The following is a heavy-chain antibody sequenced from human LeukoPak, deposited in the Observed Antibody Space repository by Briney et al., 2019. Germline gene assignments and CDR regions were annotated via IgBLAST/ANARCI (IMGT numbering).Heavy chain of an antibody. Sequence: SQTLSLTCTVSGGSISSGGYYWSWIRQPPGKGLEWIGYIYHSGSTYYNPSLKSRVTILVDRSKNQFSLKLSSVTAADTAVYYCASGDCSSTSCFNKGVDYWGQGTLVTVSS. CDR1: GGSISSGGYY. J-gene: IGHJ4*02. CDR3: ASGDCSSTSCFNKGVDY. V-gene: IGHV4-30-2*01. D-gene: IGHD2-2*01. CDR2: IYHSGST.